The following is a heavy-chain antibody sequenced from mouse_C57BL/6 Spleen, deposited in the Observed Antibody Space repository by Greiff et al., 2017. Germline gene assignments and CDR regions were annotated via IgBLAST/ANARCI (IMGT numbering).Heavy chain of an antibody. D-gene: IGHD2-5*01. CDR3: ARQDYSNYEGTDY. V-gene: IGHV5-6*01. J-gene: IGHJ2*01. CDR2: ISSGGSYT. Sequence: EVQRVESGGDLVKPGGSLKLSCAASGFTFSSYGMSWVRQTPDKRLEWVATISSGGSYTYYPDSVKGRFTSSRDNAKNTLYLQMSSLKSEDTAMYYCARQDYSNYEGTDYWGQGTTLTVSS. CDR1: GFTFSSYG.